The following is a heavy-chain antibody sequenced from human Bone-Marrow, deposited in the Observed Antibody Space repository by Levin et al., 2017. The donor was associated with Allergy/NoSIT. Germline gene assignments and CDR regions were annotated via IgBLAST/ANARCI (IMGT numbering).Heavy chain of an antibody. D-gene: IGHD1-26*01. CDR2: IWYDGSII. CDR3: ARVLSLGRSSTGHALDI. Sequence: GGSLRLSCAASGFIFSSYGMQWVRQAPGKGLEWVAVIWYDGSIIHYADSVKGRFTISRDNSKNTLYLQMDSLRPEDTAVYYCARVLSLGRSSTGHALDIWGQGTMVTVSS. CDR1: GFIFSSYG. J-gene: IGHJ3*02. V-gene: IGHV3-33*01.